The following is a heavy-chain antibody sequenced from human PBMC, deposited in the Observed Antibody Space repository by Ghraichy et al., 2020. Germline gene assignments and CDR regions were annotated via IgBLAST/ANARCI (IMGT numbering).Heavy chain of an antibody. J-gene: IGHJ6*02. CDR1: GFTFSSYS. CDR2: ISSSSSTI. D-gene: IGHD4/OR15-4a*01. Sequence: GGSLRLSCAASGFTFSSYSMNWVRQAPGKGLEWVSYISSSSSTIYYADSVKGRFTISRDNAKNSLYLQMNSLRDEDTAVYYCAIDPGYGDYYYYGMDVWGQGTTVTVSS. CDR3: AIDPGYGDYYYYGMDV. V-gene: IGHV3-48*02.